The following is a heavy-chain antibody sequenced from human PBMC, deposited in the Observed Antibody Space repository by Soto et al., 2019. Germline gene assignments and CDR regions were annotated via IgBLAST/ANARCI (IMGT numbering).Heavy chain of an antibody. J-gene: IGHJ4*02. Sequence: SETLSLTCTVSGGSISSGDYYWSWIRQPPGKGLEWIGYIYYSGSTYYNPSLKSRVTISVDTSKNQFSLKLSSVTAADTAVYYCARVAFPRGGYDFEYFDYWGQGTLVTVSS. D-gene: IGHD5-12*01. CDR3: ARVAFPRGGYDFEYFDY. V-gene: IGHV4-30-4*01. CDR2: IYYSGST. CDR1: GGSISSGDYY.